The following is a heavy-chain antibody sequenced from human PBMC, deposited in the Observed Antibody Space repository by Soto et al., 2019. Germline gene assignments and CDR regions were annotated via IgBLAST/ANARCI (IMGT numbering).Heavy chain of an antibody. V-gene: IGHV3-23*01. Sequence: GQLLESGGGMVQPGGSLRLSCAASGFTFSSFAMNWVRLPPGRGLEWVAAVTSSASSTHYADSVKGRFTISRDNSKNTLYLQMNSLRADATAVYYCAKGGAVLLDPFDVWGQGTMVTVSS. J-gene: IGHJ3*01. CDR2: VTSSASST. D-gene: IGHD1-26*01. CDR3: AKGGAVLLDPFDV. CDR1: GFTFSSFA.